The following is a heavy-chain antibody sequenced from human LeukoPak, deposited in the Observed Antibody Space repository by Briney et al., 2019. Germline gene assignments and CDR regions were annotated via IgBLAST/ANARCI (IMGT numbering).Heavy chain of an antibody. Sequence: HGESLEISCKGSGYSFTSYWIGWVRQMPGKGLEWMGIIYPGDSDTRYSPSFQGQVTISADKSISTSYLQWSSLQASDTALDSWASLGCLQPVAFDIWGQGTMVTVSS. D-gene: IGHD3-10*01. CDR3: ASLGCLQPVAFDI. V-gene: IGHV5-51*01. CDR1: GYSFTSYW. CDR2: IYPGDSDT. J-gene: IGHJ3*02.